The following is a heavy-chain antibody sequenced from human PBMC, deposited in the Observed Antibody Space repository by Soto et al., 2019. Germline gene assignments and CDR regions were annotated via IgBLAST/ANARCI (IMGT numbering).Heavy chain of an antibody. V-gene: IGHV3-23*01. D-gene: IGHD6-6*01. CDR2: ISGSDDST. CDR3: AKRSSSSTFDY. CDR1: GFTFSSYA. Sequence: EVQLSESGGGLVQPGESLRLSCAASGFTFSSYAMSWVRQAPGKGLEWGSVISGSDDSTYYADSVKGRFTISRDNSKNTLYLQMNSLRAEDTAVYYCAKRSSSSTFDYWGQGTLVTVSS. J-gene: IGHJ4*02.